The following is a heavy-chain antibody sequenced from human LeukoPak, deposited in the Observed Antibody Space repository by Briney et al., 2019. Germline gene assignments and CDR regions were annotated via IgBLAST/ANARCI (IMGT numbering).Heavy chain of an antibody. CDR2: IGSAGDT. Sequence: GGSLRLSCAASGFTFSNYDFHWVRQATGKGLEWVSDIGSAGDTYYAGSVKGRFIISRENAKNSVYLQMNSLRAGDTAVYYCARGAAGFDPWGQGTLVTVSS. J-gene: IGHJ5*02. CDR1: GFTFSNYD. CDR3: ARGAAGFDP. V-gene: IGHV3-13*01. D-gene: IGHD2-15*01.